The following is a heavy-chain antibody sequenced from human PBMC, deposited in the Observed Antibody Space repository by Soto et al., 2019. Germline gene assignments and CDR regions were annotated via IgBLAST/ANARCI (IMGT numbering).Heavy chain of an antibody. CDR2: ISYRGSNK. D-gene: IGHD2-2*01. Sequence: GGSLRLSCVASGFGFSTFGMHWVRQAPGKGLEWVAMISYRGSNKYYADSVKGRLTISRDNSKNTLYLQMNSLRAEDTAVYYCAKDKLPGRARWDYFDSWAQGTLVTVSS. J-gene: IGHJ4*02. CDR1: GFGFSTFG. V-gene: IGHV3-30*18. CDR3: AKDKLPGRARWDYFDS.